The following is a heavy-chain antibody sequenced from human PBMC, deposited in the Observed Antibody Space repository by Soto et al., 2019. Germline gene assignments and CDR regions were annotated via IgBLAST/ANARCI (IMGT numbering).Heavy chain of an antibody. J-gene: IGHJ4*02. CDR1: GGSITSRSYY. D-gene: IGHD6-13*01. V-gene: IGHV4-39*01. CDR3: ARHKDTSSRYLLPDF. Sequence: QLQLQESGPGLVKPSETLSLTCTVSGGSITSRSYYWGWIRQPPGKGLEWIGSIYYSGNAYYNPSLKGRVAAPVDTSKNQFSRKVTSVTATDTAVYYCARHKDTSSRYLLPDFWGQGTLVTVSS. CDR2: IYYSGNA.